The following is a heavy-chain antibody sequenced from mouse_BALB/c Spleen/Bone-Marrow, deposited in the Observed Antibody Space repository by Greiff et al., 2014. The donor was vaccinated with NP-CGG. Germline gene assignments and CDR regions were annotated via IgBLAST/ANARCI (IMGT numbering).Heavy chain of an antibody. V-gene: IGHV1-54*01. CDR1: GYAFTNYL. CDR3: ARNANWLFTY. J-gene: IGHJ3*01. Sequence: VHLVESGAELVRPGTSVKVSCKASGYAFTNYLIEWIKQRPGQGLEWIGVINPGSGGTNYNEKFKGKATLTADKSSSTAYMQLSSLTPDDPAVYFCARNANWLFTYWGQGTLVTVSA. CDR2: INPGSGGT. D-gene: IGHD4-1*01.